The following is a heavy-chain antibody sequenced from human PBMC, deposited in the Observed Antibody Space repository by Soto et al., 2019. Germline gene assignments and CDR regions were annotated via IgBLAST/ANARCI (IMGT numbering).Heavy chain of an antibody. CDR2: INSDGSST. V-gene: IGHV3-74*01. CDR1: GFTFSSYW. D-gene: IGHD3-10*01. CDR3: AMTSGSYYSMDV. Sequence: GGSLRLSCAASGFTFSSYWMHWVRQAPGKGLEWVSCINSDGSSTSYADSVKGRFTISRDNAKNTLYLQMNSLRAEDTAVYYCAMTSGSYYSMDVWGQGTMVTVSS. J-gene: IGHJ6*02.